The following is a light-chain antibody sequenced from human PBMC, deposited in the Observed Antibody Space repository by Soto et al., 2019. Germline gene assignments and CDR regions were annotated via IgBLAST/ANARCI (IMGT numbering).Light chain of an antibody. V-gene: IGKV3-15*01. J-gene: IGKJ4*01. Sequence: EMVMTQSPATLSVSPGDRATLSCRASQSISNNLAWYQQKPGQAPRVLIYDASTRATGIPDRFSGSGSETEFTLTISSLQSEDFAVYYCQQYNNWPPLTFGGGTKVEIK. CDR3: QQYNNWPPLT. CDR1: QSISNN. CDR2: DAS.